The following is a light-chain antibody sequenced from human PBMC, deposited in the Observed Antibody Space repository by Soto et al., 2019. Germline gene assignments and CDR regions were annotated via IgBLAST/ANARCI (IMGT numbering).Light chain of an antibody. CDR2: DNT. CDR1: SSNIGAGYD. CDR3: QSYDRSLSGSRV. J-gene: IGLJ1*01. Sequence: QSVLTQRPSVSGAPGQRVTISCTGSSSNIGAGYDVHWYQQLPGTAPKLLIYDNTNRPSGVPDRFSGSKSGTSASLAITGLQAEDEADYCCQSYDRSLSGSRVFGTGTKVTVL. V-gene: IGLV1-40*01.